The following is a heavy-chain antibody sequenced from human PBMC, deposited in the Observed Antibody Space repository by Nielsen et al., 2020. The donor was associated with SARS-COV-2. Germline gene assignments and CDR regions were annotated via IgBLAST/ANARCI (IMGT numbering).Heavy chain of an antibody. V-gene: IGHV3-30*18. D-gene: IGHD5-18*01. CDR2: ISNDGSNK. CDR3: AKGRGYSYGYHDY. Sequence: GGSLRLSCTASGFTFSSYGMHWVRQAPGKGLEWVAVISNDGSNKFFADSVKGRFLISRDYFKNTLYLQMNSLRAEDTAVYYCAKGRGYSYGYHDYWGQGTLVTVSS. J-gene: IGHJ4*02. CDR1: GFTFSSYG.